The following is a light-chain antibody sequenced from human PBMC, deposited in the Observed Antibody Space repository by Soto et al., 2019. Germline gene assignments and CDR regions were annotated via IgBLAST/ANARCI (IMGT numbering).Light chain of an antibody. CDR3: QQRSDWPLT. Sequence: EIVLTQSPAILSLSPGERATLSCRASQSIISYLAWYQQKPGQAPRLLIYDASDRATGIPDRFSGSGSGTDFTLTISSLEPEDFAVYYCQQRSDWPLTFGGGTKVDIK. CDR1: QSIISY. V-gene: IGKV3-11*01. CDR2: DAS. J-gene: IGKJ4*01.